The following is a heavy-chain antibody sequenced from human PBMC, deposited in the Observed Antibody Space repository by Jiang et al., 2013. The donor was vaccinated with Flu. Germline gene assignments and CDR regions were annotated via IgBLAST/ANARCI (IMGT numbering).Heavy chain of an antibody. V-gene: IGHV4-61*01. CDR3: ASYSGSYYWGAAYFDY. J-gene: IGHJ4*02. CDR2: IYYSGST. D-gene: IGHD1-26*01. Sequence: LLKPSETLSLTCTVSGGSVSSGSYYWSWIRQPPGKGLEWIGYIYYSGSTNYNPSLKSRVTISVDTSKNQFSLKLSSVTAADTAVYYCASYSGSYYWGAAYFDYWGQGTLVTVSS. CDR1: GGSVSSGSYY.